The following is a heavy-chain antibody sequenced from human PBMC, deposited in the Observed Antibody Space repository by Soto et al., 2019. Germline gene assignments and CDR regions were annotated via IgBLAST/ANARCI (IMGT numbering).Heavy chain of an antibody. CDR2: ICRGGST. CDR3: ARDGRYCGGDCYIRNWFEF. V-gene: IGHV3-53*01. D-gene: IGHD2-21*02. Sequence: AVSMRRSCDASSLTVSNSYVACFLQTPGQGLEWFSVICRGGSTYYADSVHGRFSSSRDNSKNTLYLQMKNLRAEDTAVYYCARDGRYCGGDCYIRNWFEFWGKGNLVIVFS. J-gene: IGHJ5*01. CDR1: SLTVSNSY.